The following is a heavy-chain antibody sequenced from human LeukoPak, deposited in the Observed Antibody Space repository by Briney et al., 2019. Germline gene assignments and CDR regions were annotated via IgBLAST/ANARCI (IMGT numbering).Heavy chain of an antibody. CDR3: ARVPYSGSRVDFDY. Sequence: SETLSLTCTVSGGSISSGGYYWSWIRQPPGKGLEWIGYIYHSGSTYYNPSLKSQVTISVDRSKNQFSLKLSSVTAADTAVYYCARVPYSGSRVDFDYWGQGTLVTVSS. CDR2: IYHSGST. CDR1: GGSISSGGYY. D-gene: IGHD1-26*01. J-gene: IGHJ4*02. V-gene: IGHV4-30-2*01.